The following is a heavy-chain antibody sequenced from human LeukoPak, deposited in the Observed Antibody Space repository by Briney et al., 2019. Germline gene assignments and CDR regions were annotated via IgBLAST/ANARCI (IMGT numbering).Heavy chain of an antibody. D-gene: IGHD6-13*01. CDR3: ASPYPGIAGAGNSYYYGMDG. CDR2: MNPNSSNT. Sequence: GSVTDSCKACGYTFTQYVINWVRQATGQGREWMGWMNPNSSNTGYAKKFQGTVTMNRNTSISTAYMELSRLRYEDTAVYYCASPYPGIAGAGNSYYYGMDGGGQGTMVTVS. CDR1: GYTFTQYV. J-gene: IGHJ6*02. V-gene: IGHV1-8*01.